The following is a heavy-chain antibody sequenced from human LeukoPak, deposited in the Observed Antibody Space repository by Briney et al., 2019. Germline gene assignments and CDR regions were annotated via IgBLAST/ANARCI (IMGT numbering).Heavy chain of an antibody. V-gene: IGHV3-23*01. CDR2: ISNNGGYT. CDR3: AKQLGYCSDGSCYLPY. CDR1: GFTFSSSA. D-gene: IGHD2-15*01. Sequence: PGGSLRLSCAASGFTFSSSAMGWVRQAPGKGLEWVSAISNNGGYTYYADSVQGRFTISRDNSKSTLCLQMNSLRAEDTAVYYCAKQLGYCSDGSCYLPYWGQGTLVTVSS. J-gene: IGHJ4*02.